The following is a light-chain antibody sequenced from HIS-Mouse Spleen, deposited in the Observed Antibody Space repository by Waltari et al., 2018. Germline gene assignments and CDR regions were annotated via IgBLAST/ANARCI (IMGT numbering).Light chain of an antibody. V-gene: IGKV3-15*01. Sequence: EIVMTQSPATLSVSPGERATLSCRASQSVSSNLAWYQQKPGQAPRLLSYGASTRATGIPARFSGSGSGTEFTLTISSLQSEDFAVYYCQQYNNWPRGITFGPGTKVDIK. CDR1: QSVSSN. J-gene: IGKJ3*01. CDR2: GAS. CDR3: QQYNNWPRGIT.